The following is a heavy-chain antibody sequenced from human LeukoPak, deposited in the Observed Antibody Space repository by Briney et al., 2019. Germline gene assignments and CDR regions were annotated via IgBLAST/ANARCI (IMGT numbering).Heavy chain of an antibody. D-gene: IGHD3-16*02. J-gene: IGHJ4*02. CDR3: ARLGPYYDYVWGSYRMPYYFDY. V-gene: IGHV4-34*01. CDR2: INHSGST. Sequence: SETLSLTCAVYGRSFSGYYWSWIRQPPGKGLEWIGEINHSGSTNYNPSLKSRVTISVDTSKNQFSLKLSSVTAADTAVYYCARLGPYYDYVWGSYRMPYYFDYWGQGTLVTVSS. CDR1: GRSFSGYY.